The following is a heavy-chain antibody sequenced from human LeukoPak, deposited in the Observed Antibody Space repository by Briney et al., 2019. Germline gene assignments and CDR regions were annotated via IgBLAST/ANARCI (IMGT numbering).Heavy chain of an antibody. CDR1: GYTFTSYG. D-gene: IGHD3-22*01. J-gene: IGHJ4*02. Sequence: ASVKVSCKASGYTFTSYGISWVRQAPGQGLEWMGGIIPIFGTANYAQKFQGRVTITADESTSTAYMELSSLRSEDTAVYYCASLPPPTKNYYDSSGPDYWGQGTLVTVSS. V-gene: IGHV1-69*13. CDR2: IIPIFGTA. CDR3: ASLPPPTKNYYDSSGPDY.